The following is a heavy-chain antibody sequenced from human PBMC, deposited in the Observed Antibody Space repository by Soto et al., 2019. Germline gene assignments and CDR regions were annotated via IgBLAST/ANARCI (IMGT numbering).Heavy chain of an antibody. Sequence: GASVKVSCKASGYTFTSYAMHWVRQAPGQRIEWMGWINAGNGNTKYSQKFQGRVTITRDTSASTAYMELSSLRSEDTAVYYCARPSSSSWSPFDYWGQGTLVTVSS. J-gene: IGHJ4*02. D-gene: IGHD6-13*01. CDR3: ARPSSSSWSPFDY. CDR1: GYTFTSYA. CDR2: INAGNGNT. V-gene: IGHV1-3*01.